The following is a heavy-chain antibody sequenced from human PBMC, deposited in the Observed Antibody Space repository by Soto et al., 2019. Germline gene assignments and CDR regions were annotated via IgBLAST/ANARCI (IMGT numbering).Heavy chain of an antibody. V-gene: IGHV3-53*02. D-gene: IGHD6-19*01. CDR3: ARDADSSGLHS. CDR1: GFTVSGMF. Sequence: EVSLVETGGGLIHPGGSLRLSCAASGFTVSGMFMNWVRQAPGKGLEWVSVIYPAGPTYYADSVKGRFTISRDNSKNTLFLQLNNLRAEDPAVYYCARDADSSGLHSWGQGILVTVSS. J-gene: IGHJ4*02. CDR2: IYPAGPT.